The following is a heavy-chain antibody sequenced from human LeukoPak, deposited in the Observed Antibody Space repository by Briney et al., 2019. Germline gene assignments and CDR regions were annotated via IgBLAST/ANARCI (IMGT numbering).Heavy chain of an antibody. V-gene: IGHV1-46*01. Sequence: GASVKVSCKASGYTFTSYYMHWVRQAPGQGLEWMGIINPSGGSTSYAQKFQGRVTMTRDTSTSTVYMELSSLRSEDTAVYYCARDGAGYCSSTSCLPHPHAPNAFDIWGQGTMVTVSS. CDR3: ARDGAGYCSSTSCLPHPHAPNAFDI. CDR1: GYTFTSYY. CDR2: INPSGGST. D-gene: IGHD2-2*01. J-gene: IGHJ3*02.